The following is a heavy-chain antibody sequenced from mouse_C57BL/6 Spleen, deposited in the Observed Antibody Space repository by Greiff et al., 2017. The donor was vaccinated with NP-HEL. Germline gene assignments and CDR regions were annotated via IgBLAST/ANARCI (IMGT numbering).Heavy chain of an antibody. CDR3: ARWNITTVVAYYAMDY. CDR1: GYTFTSYW. CDR2: INPSSGYT. D-gene: IGHD1-1*01. J-gene: IGHJ4*01. V-gene: IGHV1-7*01. Sequence: QVQLKESGAELAKPGASVKLSCKASGYTFTSYWMHWVKQRPGQGLEWIGYINPSSGYTKYNQKFKDKATLTADKSSSTAYMQLSSLTYEDSAVYYCARWNITTVVAYYAMDYWGQGTSVTVSS.